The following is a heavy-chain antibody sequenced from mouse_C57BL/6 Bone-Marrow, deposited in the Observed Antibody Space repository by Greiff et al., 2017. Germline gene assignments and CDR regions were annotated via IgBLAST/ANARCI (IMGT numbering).Heavy chain of an antibody. V-gene: IGHV3-6*01. CDR1: GYSITSGYY. J-gene: IGHJ3*01. D-gene: IGHD2-4*01. CDR2: ISYDGSN. CDR3: ARDRLRAWFAY. Sequence: ESGPGLVKPSQSLSLTCSVTGYSITSGYYWNWIRQFPGNKLEWMGYISYDGSNNYNPSLKNRISITRDTSKNQFFLKLNSVTTEDTATYYCARDRLRAWFAYWGQGTLVTVSA.